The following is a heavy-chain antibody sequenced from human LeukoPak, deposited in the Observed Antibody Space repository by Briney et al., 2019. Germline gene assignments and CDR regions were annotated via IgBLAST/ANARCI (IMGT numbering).Heavy chain of an antibody. V-gene: IGHV3-21*01. Sequence: GGSLRLSCTASGFAFSTYRMMWVRQAPGKGLEWVSSISSGGSDKKYADSVKGRFTISRDNAKDLLFLQLSSLGVGDTALYYCTRDTYFDTTGYPNWFDPWGQGTLVTVSS. D-gene: IGHD3-9*01. CDR3: TRDTYFDTTGYPNWFDP. J-gene: IGHJ5*02. CDR1: GFAFSTYR. CDR2: ISSGGSDK.